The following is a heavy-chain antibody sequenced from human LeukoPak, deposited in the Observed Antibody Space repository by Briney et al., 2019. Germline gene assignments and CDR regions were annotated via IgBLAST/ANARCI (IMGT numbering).Heavy chain of an antibody. CDR3: ARDLGSSGYRHFDY. CDR1: GFTFSTYT. CDR2: ISSRSSYI. Sequence: GGSLRLSCAASGFTFSTYTMNWVRQAPGKGLEWVSSISSRSSYIYYADSVKGRFTISRDNAKNSLYLQMNSLRAEDTAVYYCARDLGSSGYRHFDYWGQGTLVTVSS. V-gene: IGHV3-21*01. J-gene: IGHJ4*02. D-gene: IGHD3-22*01.